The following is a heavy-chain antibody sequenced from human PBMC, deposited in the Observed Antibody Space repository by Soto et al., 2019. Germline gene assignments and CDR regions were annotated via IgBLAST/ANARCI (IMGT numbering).Heavy chain of an antibody. D-gene: IGHD6-13*01. Sequence: PSETLSLTCAVSGGSISSSNWWSWVRQPPGKGLEWIGEIYHSGSTNYNPSLKSRVTISVDKSKNQFSLKLSSVTAADTAVYYCASTSAHPLYSSSWYDYYFHYWGQGTLVTVS. CDR3: ASTSAHPLYSSSWYDYYFHY. CDR2: IYHSGST. CDR1: GGSISSSNW. J-gene: IGHJ4*02. V-gene: IGHV4-4*02.